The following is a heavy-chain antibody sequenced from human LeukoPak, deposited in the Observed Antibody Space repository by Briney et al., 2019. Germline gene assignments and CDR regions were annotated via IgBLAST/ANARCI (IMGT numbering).Heavy chain of an antibody. Sequence: KTSETLSLTCTVSGGSISNYYWSWIRQPPGKGLEWIGYIYDGGSTNYNPSLESRVTISVDTSKNQFSLKLSSVTAADTAVYYCARDRGVRVFDIWGQGTMVTVSS. CDR2: IYDGGST. CDR3: ARDRGVRVFDI. CDR1: GGSISNYY. V-gene: IGHV4-59*01. J-gene: IGHJ3*02. D-gene: IGHD3-10*01.